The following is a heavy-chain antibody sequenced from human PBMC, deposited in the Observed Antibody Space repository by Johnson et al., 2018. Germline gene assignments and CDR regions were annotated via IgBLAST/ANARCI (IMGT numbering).Heavy chain of an antibody. J-gene: IGHJ6*03. V-gene: IGHV3-11*04. CDR1: GFTFSDYY. Sequence: QVQLVESGGGLVKPGGSLRLSCAASGFTFSDYYMSWIRQAPGKGLEWVSYISSSGSTIYYADSVKGRFTISRENAKNSLYLQMNSLRAEDTAGYYCAREYGDYTQWYYYYYMDVWGKGTTVTVSS. CDR3: AREYGDYTQWYYYYYMDV. D-gene: IGHD4-17*01. CDR2: ISSSGSTI.